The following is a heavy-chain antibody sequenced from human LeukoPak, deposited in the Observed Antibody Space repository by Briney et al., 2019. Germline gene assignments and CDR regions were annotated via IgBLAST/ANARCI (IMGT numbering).Heavy chain of an antibody. CDR2: ISRDSTTM. V-gene: IGHV3-11*01. CDR3: ARDYGGAAAAD. D-gene: IGHD6-13*01. J-gene: IGHJ4*02. CDR1: LFSFSDFS. Sequence: GGSLRLSCAASLFSFSDFSMAWIRPAPGKGLEWVSYISRDSTTMYSADSVKGRFTISRDNGKNSLYLQMNSLRAADTAVYYCARDYGGAAAADWGQGTLVTVSS.